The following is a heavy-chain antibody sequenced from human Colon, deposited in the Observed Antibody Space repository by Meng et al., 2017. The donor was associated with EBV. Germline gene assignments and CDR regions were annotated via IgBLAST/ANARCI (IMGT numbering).Heavy chain of an antibody. Sequence: EVEAVWAGGGLAQSGGSLRLSCAVSGITFSSYGMTWVRQAPGKGLEWVSGISDSGGNTDYVDSVKGRFTISRDNSKNSLFLQMNSLRAEDTAIYYCATGWPYYFDYWGQGTLVTVSS. V-gene: IGHV3-23*04. D-gene: IGHD2-15*01. CDR3: ATGWPYYFDY. CDR2: ISDSGGNT. J-gene: IGHJ4*02. CDR1: GITFSSYG.